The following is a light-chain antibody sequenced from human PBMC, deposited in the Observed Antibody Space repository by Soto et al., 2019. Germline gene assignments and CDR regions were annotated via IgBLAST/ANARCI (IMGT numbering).Light chain of an antibody. Sequence: EIVKTQSPATLYVPPGERATLSCRASQSVSTNLAWYQRKPGQAPRLINYGASTRATGIPARLSGRGSGTEVTVTFSSLRSEDFAVYYCQQYNTWPPTFGQGNKVEIK. CDR2: GAS. V-gene: IGKV3-15*01. J-gene: IGKJ1*01. CDR1: QSVSTN. CDR3: QQYNTWPPT.